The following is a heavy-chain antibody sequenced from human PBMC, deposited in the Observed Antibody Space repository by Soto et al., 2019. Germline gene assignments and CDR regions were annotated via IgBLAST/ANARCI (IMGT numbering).Heavy chain of an antibody. CDR2: ISYDGSNK. V-gene: IGHV3-30*03. J-gene: IGHJ4*02. CDR3: VINPIIAAAGTFDY. D-gene: IGHD6-13*01. CDR1: GFTFSSYG. Sequence: QVQLVESGGGVVQPGRSLRLSCAASGFTFSSYGMHWVRQAPGKGLEWVAVISYDGSNKYYADSVKGRFTISRDNSKNPLYLQMNSLRAEDTAVYYCVINPIIAAAGTFDYWGQGTLVTVSS.